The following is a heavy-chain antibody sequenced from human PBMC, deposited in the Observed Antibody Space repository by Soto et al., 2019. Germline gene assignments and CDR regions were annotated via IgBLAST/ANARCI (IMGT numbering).Heavy chain of an antibody. Sequence: PSQTLSLTCAISGDSVSSNSAAWNWIRQSPSRGLEWLGRTYYRSKWYNDYAVSVKSRITINPDTSKNQFSLQLNSVTPEDTAVYYCARWDSSSSGNYYYYYMDVWGKGTTVTVS. V-gene: IGHV6-1*01. CDR1: GDSVSSNSAA. J-gene: IGHJ6*03. CDR2: TYYRSKWYN. D-gene: IGHD6-6*01. CDR3: ARWDSSSSGNYYYYYMDV.